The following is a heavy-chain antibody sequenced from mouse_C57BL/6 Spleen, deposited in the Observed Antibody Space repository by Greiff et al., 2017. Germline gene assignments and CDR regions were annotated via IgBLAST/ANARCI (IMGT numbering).Heavy chain of an antibody. CDR3: TGLRGFAY. CDR2: IRLKSDNYAT. V-gene: IGHV6-3*01. D-gene: IGHD1-1*01. J-gene: IGHJ3*01. Sequence: EVKVVESGGGLVQPGGSMKLSCVASGFTFSNYWMNWVRQSPEKGLEWVDQIRLKSDNYATHYAESVKGRFTISRDDYNSSVYLQMNNLRAEDTGIYYCTGLRGFAYWGQGTLVTVSA. CDR1: GFTFSNYW.